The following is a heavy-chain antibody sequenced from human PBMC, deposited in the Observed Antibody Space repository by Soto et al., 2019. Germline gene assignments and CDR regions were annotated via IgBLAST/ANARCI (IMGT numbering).Heavy chain of an antibody. D-gene: IGHD3-22*01. J-gene: IGHJ4*02. CDR2: VKQDGSEK. CDR3: AKDGPDDSSGYFSFDS. Sequence: QSGGSLRLSCAVSGFTFRSYWMSWVRQPPGKGLEWVATVKQDGSEKYYVDSVKGRFTISRDNARKSLYLQMDGLRVEDTAVYFCAKDGPDDSSGYFSFDSWGQGALVTVSS. CDR1: GFTFRSYW. V-gene: IGHV3-7*03.